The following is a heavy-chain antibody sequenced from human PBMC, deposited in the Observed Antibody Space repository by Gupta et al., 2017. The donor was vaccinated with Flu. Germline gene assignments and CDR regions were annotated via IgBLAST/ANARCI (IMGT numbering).Heavy chain of an antibody. D-gene: IGHD4-17*01. CDR2: IIPIFGTA. Sequence: QAPGQGLEWMGGIIPIFGTANYAQKFQGRVTITADKSTSTAYMELSSLRSEDTAVYYCARHDYGGTEYYFDYWGQGTLVTVSS. V-gene: IGHV1-69*06. J-gene: IGHJ4*02. CDR3: ARHDYGGTEYYFDY.